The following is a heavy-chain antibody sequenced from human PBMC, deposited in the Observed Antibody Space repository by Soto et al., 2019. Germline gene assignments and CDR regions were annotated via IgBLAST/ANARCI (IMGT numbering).Heavy chain of an antibody. V-gene: IGHV4-34*01. CDR2: INHSGSS. Sequence: SETLSLTCAVHGGSLSGFYWTWIRQPPGKGLEWIGEINHSGSSNYNPPLKSRVTMSLDTSRNQFSLSLNSVTAADTAVYYCARMAGPWYFDLWGRGTLVTVSS. J-gene: IGHJ2*01. CDR3: ARMAGPWYFDL. CDR1: GGSLSGFY.